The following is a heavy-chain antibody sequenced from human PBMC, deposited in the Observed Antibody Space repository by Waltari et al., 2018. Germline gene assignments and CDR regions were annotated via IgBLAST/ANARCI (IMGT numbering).Heavy chain of an antibody. J-gene: IGHJ3*02. V-gene: IGHV3-74*01. Sequence: EAQLVESGGGLVQPGGSLRLSCAASGFTFGDNWMHWVRQAPGKGPVWVSRINVDGRTTTYADSVKGRFTISRDNAKKTLYLQMNSLRAEDTAVYYCVREPPLGAKTDAFDIWGRGTVVTVSS. D-gene: IGHD7-27*01. CDR1: GFTFGDNW. CDR3: VREPPLGAKTDAFDI. CDR2: INVDGRTT.